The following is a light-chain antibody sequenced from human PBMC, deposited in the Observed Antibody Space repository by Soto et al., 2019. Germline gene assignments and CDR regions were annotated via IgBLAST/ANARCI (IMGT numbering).Light chain of an antibody. CDR3: HQYGRSPIFT. CDR2: AAS. J-gene: IGKJ3*01. Sequence: EIVLTQSPGTLSLSPGERATLSCRASQSVASNYLAWYQQRPGQAPRLLMYAASSRAAGVPDGFSGSGSGTDFTLTISRLEPEDFAVFFCHQYGRSPIFTFGPGTTVDIK. V-gene: IGKV3-20*01. CDR1: QSVASNY.